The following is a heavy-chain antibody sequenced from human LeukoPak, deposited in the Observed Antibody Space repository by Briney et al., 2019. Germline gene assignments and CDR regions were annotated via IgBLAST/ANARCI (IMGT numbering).Heavy chain of an antibody. J-gene: IGHJ4*02. CDR3: AKLSWYYYDSSGYL. V-gene: IGHV3-30*18. D-gene: IGHD3-22*01. CDR2: ILYDGSNR. CDR1: GFTFSSYG. Sequence: PGRSLRLSCAASGFTFSSYGMHWVRQAPGKGLEWVALILYDGSNRYYADSVKGRFTISRDNSKNTLYLQMNSLRAEDTAVYYCAKLSWYYYDSSGYLWGQGTLVTVSS.